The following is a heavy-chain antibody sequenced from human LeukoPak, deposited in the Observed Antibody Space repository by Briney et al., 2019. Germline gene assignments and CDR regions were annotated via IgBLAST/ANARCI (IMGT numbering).Heavy chain of an antibody. CDR3: ASGRYNSGGYFFDY. CDR1: GFTFSSHW. D-gene: IGHD2-15*01. V-gene: IGHV3-74*01. CDR2: INSDGSST. J-gene: IGHJ4*02. Sequence: GGSLRLSCAASGFTFSSHWIHWVRQAPGKGLVWVSRINSDGSSTSYADSVKGRFTISRDNAKNTLYLQMNSLRAEDTAVYFCASGRYNSGGYFFDYWGQGTLVTVSS.